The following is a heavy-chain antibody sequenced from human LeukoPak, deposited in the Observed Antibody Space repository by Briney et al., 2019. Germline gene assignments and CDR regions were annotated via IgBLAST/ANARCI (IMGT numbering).Heavy chain of an antibody. Sequence: PGGSLRLSCAASGFMFNGYSMTWVRQAPGKGLEWVSSISNSSPYTYYADSVKGRFTISRDNAKNSLYLQMNSLRVEDTAMYYCARDRTLYGDHPNWFDPWGQGTLVTVSS. CDR3: ARDRTLYGDHPNWFDP. CDR2: ISNSSPYT. V-gene: IGHV3-21*01. J-gene: IGHJ5*02. D-gene: IGHD4-17*01. CDR1: GFMFNGYS.